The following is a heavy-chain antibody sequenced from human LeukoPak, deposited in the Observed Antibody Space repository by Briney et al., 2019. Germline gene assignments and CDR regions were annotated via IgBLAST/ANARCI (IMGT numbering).Heavy chain of an antibody. CDR2: IYPGDSDT. J-gene: IGHJ3*02. D-gene: IGHD3-22*01. V-gene: IGHV5-51*01. CDR3: ARRDYDSSNGAFDI. Sequence: GESLKISCKGSGYSFTSYWIGWVRQMPGKGLEWMGIIYPGDSDTRYSPSIQGQVTISADKSISTAYLQWSSLKASDTAIYYCARRDYDSSNGAFDIWGQGTMVTVSS. CDR1: GYSFTSYW.